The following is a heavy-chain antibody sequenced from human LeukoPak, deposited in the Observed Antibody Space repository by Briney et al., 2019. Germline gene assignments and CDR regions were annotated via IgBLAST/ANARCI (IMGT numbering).Heavy chain of an antibody. CDR2: IKQDGSEK. Sequence: GGSLRLSCAASGFTFSSYWMSWVRQAPGKGLEWVANIKQDGSEKYYVDSVKGRFTISRDNAKNSLYLQMNSLRAEDTAVYYCATYDFWSGYLGGSWFDPWGQGTLVTVSS. D-gene: IGHD3-3*01. V-gene: IGHV3-7*01. CDR3: ATYDFWSGYLGGSWFDP. CDR1: GFTFSSYW. J-gene: IGHJ5*02.